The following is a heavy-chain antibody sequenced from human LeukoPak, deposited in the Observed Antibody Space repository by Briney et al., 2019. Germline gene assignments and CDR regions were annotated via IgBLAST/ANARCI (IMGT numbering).Heavy chain of an antibody. J-gene: IGHJ5*02. CDR3: ARIGFGENNWFDP. D-gene: IGHD3-10*01. Sequence: PSETLSLTCTVSGGSTSSYYWSWIRQPPGKGLEWVGYIYYSGSTNYNPSLKSRVTISVDTSKNQFSLKLSPVTAADTAVYYCARIGFGENNWFDPWGQGTLVTVSS. CDR1: GGSTSSYY. V-gene: IGHV4-59*01. CDR2: IYYSGST.